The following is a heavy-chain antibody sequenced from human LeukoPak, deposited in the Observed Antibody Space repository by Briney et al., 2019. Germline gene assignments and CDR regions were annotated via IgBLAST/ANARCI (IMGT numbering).Heavy chain of an antibody. CDR3: ARGGDNYDFWSGYMYGMDV. CDR2: IYTSGST. D-gene: IGHD3-3*01. V-gene: IGHV4-4*07. CDR1: GGSIRSYY. J-gene: IGHJ6*02. Sequence: SETLSLTCTVSGGSIRSYYWSWIRQPAGKGLEWIGRIYTSGSTNYNPSLKSRVTMSVDTSKNQFSLKLSSVTAADTAVYYCARGGDNYDFWSGYMYGMDVWGQGTTVTVSS.